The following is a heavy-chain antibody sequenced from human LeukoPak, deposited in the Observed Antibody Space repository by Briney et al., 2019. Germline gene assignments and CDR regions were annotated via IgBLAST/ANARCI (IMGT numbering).Heavy chain of an antibody. CDR2: ISSSSNYI. J-gene: IGHJ5*02. CDR1: GFTFSSYS. CDR3: ARDPPAPYSSGWSLTPNWFDP. Sequence: PGGSLRLSCAASGFTFSSYSMNWVRQAPGKGLEWVSSISSSSNYIYYADSVKGRFTISRDNAKNSLYLQMNSLRAEDTAVYYCARDPPAPYSSGWSLTPNWFDPWGQGTLVTVSS. V-gene: IGHV3-21*01. D-gene: IGHD6-19*01.